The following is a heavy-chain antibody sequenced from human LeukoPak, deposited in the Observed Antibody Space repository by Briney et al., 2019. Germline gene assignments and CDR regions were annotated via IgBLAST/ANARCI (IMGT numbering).Heavy chain of an antibody. CDR3: ARGAYSGYDSFYYYYYYGMDV. J-gene: IGHJ6*02. D-gene: IGHD5-12*01. CDR2: MSAYNGNT. Sequence: GASVKVSCKASGYTFTSYGISWVRQAPGQGLEWMGWMSAYNGNTNYAQKLQGRVTMTTDTSTSTAYMELRSLRSDDTAVYYCARGAYSGYDSFYYYYYYGMDVWGQGTTVTVSS. CDR1: GYTFTSYG. V-gene: IGHV1-18*01.